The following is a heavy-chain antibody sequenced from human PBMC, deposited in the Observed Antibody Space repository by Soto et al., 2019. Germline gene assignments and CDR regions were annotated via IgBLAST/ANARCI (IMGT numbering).Heavy chain of an antibody. J-gene: IGHJ6*02. CDR2: IYYSGST. D-gene: IGHD4-4*01. V-gene: IGHV4-30-4*01. CDR3: ARERSNYDYYYYYGMDV. CDR1: GGSISTGDYY. Sequence: SETLSLTCTVSGGSISTGDYYWSWYRQPPAKALGSHGSIYYSGSTYYNPSRKCRVTISVDTSKNQFSLKLSSVTAADTAVYYCARERSNYDYYYYYGMDVWGQGTTVSVSS.